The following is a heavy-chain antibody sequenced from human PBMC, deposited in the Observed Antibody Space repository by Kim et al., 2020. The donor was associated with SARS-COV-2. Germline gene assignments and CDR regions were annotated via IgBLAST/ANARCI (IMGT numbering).Heavy chain of an antibody. Sequence: GGSLRLSCAASGFTFSSYGMHWVRQAPGKGLEWVAAIWNGGSNKYYADSVKGRFTISRDNSKNTLYLQMNSLRAEDTAVYYCARDELAAFDYWGEGTLVTVSS. CDR3: ARDELAAFDY. CDR1: GFTFSSYG. J-gene: IGHJ4*01. D-gene: IGHD3-10*01. CDR2: IWNGGSNK. V-gene: IGHV3-33*01.